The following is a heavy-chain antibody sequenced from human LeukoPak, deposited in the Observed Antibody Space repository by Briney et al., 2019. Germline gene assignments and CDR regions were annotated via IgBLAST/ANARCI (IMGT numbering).Heavy chain of an antibody. D-gene: IGHD3-22*01. J-gene: IGHJ4*02. V-gene: IGHV3-21*01. CDR1: GFTFSSYS. CDR3: ARGSAASDSSGYRIYSYSDY. Sequence: GGSLRLSCAASGFTFSSYSMNWVRQAPGKGLEWVSSISSSSSYIYYADSVKGRFTISRDNAKNSLYLQMNSLRAEDTAVYYCARGSAASDSSGYRIYSYSDYWGQGTLVTVSS. CDR2: ISSSSSYI.